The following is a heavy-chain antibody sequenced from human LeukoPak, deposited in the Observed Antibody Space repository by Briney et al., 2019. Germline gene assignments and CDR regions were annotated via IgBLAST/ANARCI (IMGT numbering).Heavy chain of an antibody. CDR1: GFTFSSYA. Sequence: NAGGSLRLSCAASGFTFSSYAMSWVRQAPGKGLEWVSSISSSSSYIYYADSVKGRFTISRDNARNSLSLQMNSLRAEDTAVYYCASYYYYYYMDVWGKGTTVTVSS. V-gene: IGHV3-21*01. CDR2: ISSSSSYI. J-gene: IGHJ6*03. CDR3: ASYYYYYYMDV.